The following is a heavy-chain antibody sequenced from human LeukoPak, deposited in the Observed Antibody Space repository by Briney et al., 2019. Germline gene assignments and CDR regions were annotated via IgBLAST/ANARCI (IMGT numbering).Heavy chain of an antibody. CDR3: ARDKLGSGYSSDFDY. V-gene: IGHV3-66*02. CDR1: GFSVSSNY. D-gene: IGHD6-19*01. CDR2: IYTGGTT. Sequence: PGGSLRLSCAASGFSVSSNYMNWVRQAPGKGLEWFSAIYTGGTTYYADSVKGRFTISRDNSKNTLYLQMNSLRAEDTAVYYCARDKLGSGYSSDFDYWGQGTLVTVSS. J-gene: IGHJ4*02.